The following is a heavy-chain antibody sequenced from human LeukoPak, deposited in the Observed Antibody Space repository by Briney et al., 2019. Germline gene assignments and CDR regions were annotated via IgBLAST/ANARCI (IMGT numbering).Heavy chain of an antibody. CDR3: AKSRSSEARAGSNN. CDR2: ISGTGGSS. V-gene: IGHV3-23*01. Sequence: GGSLRLSCAASGFTFNIYTLTWVRQAPGKGLERVSAISGTGGSSSYADSVKGRFTISRDNSKNTLYLQMNSLRAEDTAVYYCAKSRSSEARAGSNNWGQGTLVTVSS. D-gene: IGHD6-6*01. CDR1: GFTFNIYT. J-gene: IGHJ4*02.